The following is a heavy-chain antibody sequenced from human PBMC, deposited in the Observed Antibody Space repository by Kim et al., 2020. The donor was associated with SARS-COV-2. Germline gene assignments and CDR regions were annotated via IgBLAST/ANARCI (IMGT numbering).Heavy chain of an antibody. CDR1: GFTFSSYA. CDR2: ISYDGSNK. D-gene: IGHD3-16*01. Sequence: GGSLRLSCAASGFTFSSYAMHWVRQAPGKGLEWVAVISYDGSNKYYADSVKGRFTISRDNSKNTLYLQMNSLRAEDTAVYYCARAILSHVGPLLGAFDIWGQGTMVTVSS. J-gene: IGHJ3*02. V-gene: IGHV3-30*04. CDR3: ARAILSHVGPLLGAFDI.